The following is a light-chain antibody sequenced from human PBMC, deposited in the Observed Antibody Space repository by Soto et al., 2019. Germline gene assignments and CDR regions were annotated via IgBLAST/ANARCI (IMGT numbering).Light chain of an antibody. V-gene: IGKV1-9*01. CDR3: QHYNSYSEA. J-gene: IGKJ1*01. CDR1: QGINRF. CDR2: AAS. Sequence: DIQLTQSPSFLSASVGDRVTITCRASQGINRFLAWYQQKPGKAPKLLIYAASTLQSGVPSRFSGSGSGTEFTLTISSLQPDDFATYYCQHYNSYSEAFGQGTKVDI.